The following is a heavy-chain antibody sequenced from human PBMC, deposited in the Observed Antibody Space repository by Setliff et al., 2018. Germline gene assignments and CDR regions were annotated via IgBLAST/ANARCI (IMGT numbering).Heavy chain of an antibody. J-gene: IGHJ4*02. CDR2: IFYSGRT. CDR3: ARLPNYVWGGPVDY. V-gene: IGHV4-39*01. Sequence: SETLSLTCTVSGASITNINYYWGLIRQPPGKGLEWIGSIFYSGRTFYNPSLKSRVTISVDTSKNQFSLTLSSVTAADTAVYYCARLPNYVWGGPVDYWGQGTLVTVSS. CDR1: GASITNINYY. D-gene: IGHD3-16*01.